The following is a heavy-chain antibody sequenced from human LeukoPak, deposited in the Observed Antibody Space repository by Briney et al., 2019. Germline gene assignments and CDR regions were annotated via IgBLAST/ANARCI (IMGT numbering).Heavy chain of an antibody. V-gene: IGHV3-23*01. CDR1: GFTFSSYA. CDR3: ATDYGYSYGLGFDY. Sequence: QPGGSLRLSCAASGFTFSSYAMSWVRQAPGKGREWVSAISGSGGGTYYADSVKGRFTISRDNSKNTLYLQMNSLRAEDTAVYYCATDYGYSYGLGFDYWGQGTLVTVSS. J-gene: IGHJ4*02. CDR2: ISGSGGGT. D-gene: IGHD5-18*01.